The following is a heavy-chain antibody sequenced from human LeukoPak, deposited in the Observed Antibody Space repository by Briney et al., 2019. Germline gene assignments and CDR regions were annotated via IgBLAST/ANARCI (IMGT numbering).Heavy chain of an antibody. J-gene: IGHJ3*02. CDR1: GFTVSSNY. Sequence: PGGSLRLSCAASGFTVSSNYMSWVRQAPGKGLEWVSIIYSGGSTYYADSVKGRFTISRDNSKNTLYLQMNSLRAEDTAVYYCAGSSSIGGSDAFDIWGQGTMVTVSS. CDR3: AGSSSIGGSDAFDI. CDR2: IYSGGST. D-gene: IGHD6-6*01. V-gene: IGHV3-53*01.